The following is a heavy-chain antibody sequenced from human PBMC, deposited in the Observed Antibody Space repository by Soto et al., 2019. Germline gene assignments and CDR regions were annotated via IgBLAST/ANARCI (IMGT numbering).Heavy chain of an antibody. J-gene: IGHJ3*02. CDR1: DGSISSGGYY. D-gene: IGHD3-16*01. Sequence: QVQLQESGPGLVKPSQTLSLTCTVSDGSISSGGYYWSWIREHPGKGLEWIGYTYYSGSTYYNPSLKSRVTLSVDTSKNQFSLKLSSVTAADTAVYYCARATEGGDAFDIWGQGTMVTVSS. CDR3: ARATEGGDAFDI. V-gene: IGHV4-31*03. CDR2: TYYSGST.